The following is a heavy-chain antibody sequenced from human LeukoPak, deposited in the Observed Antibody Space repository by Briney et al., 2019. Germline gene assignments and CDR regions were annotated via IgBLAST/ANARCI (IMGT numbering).Heavy chain of an antibody. Sequence: SETLSLTCAMHSESSGGDDWTWIRQPPGKGLEWIGEVSPGGSTRYNPSLRSRVTISLDTSRRRFSLRLSSVTAADTGVYYCARDGGTRLGFEPWGQGTLVTVSS. D-gene: IGHD3-16*01. V-gene: IGHV4-34*01. J-gene: IGHJ5*02. CDR1: SESSGGDD. CDR3: ARDGGTRLGFEP. CDR2: VSPGGST.